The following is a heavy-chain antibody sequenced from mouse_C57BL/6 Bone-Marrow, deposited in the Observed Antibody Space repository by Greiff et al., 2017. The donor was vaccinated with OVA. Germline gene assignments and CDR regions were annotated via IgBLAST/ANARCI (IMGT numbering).Heavy chain of an antibody. CDR3: ARERYVNYFWPWYFDV. CDR1: GYAFSSSW. D-gene: IGHD2-10*02. CDR2: IYPGDGDT. Sequence: QVQLQQSGPELVKPGASVKISCKASGYAFSSSWMNWVKQRPGKGLEWIGRIYPGDGDTNYNGKFKGKATLTADKSSSTAYMQLSSLTSEDSAVYFCARERYVNYFWPWYFDVWGTGTTVTVSS. J-gene: IGHJ1*03. V-gene: IGHV1-82*01.